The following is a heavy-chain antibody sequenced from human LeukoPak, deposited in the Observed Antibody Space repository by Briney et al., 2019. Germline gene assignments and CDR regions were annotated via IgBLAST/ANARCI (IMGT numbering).Heavy chain of an antibody. Sequence: ASVKVSCKASGHTFTGYYMHWVRQAPGQGLEWMGWINPNSGGTNYAQKFQGRVTMTRDTSISTAYMELSRLRSDDTAVYYCARDRVATIRDAFDIWGQGTMVTVSS. CDR1: GHTFTGYY. CDR3: ARDRVATIRDAFDI. CDR2: INPNSGGT. J-gene: IGHJ3*02. V-gene: IGHV1-2*02. D-gene: IGHD5-12*01.